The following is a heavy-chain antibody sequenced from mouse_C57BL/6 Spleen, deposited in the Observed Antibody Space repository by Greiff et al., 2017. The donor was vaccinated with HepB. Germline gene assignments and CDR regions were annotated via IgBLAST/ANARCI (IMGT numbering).Heavy chain of an antibody. D-gene: IGHD1-1*01. CDR2: IDPEYGET. J-gene: IGHJ2*01. V-gene: IGHV14-2*01. Sequence: EVQLQQSGAELVKPGDSVKLSCTASGFNFKDYYMHWVKQRTEKGLEWIGRIDPEYGETKYAPKFQGKATITADTSSNTAYLQLSSLTSEDTGVYWWTRDDGSFYIDYWGQGTTLTVSS. CDR3: TRDDGSFYIDY. CDR1: GFNFKDYY.